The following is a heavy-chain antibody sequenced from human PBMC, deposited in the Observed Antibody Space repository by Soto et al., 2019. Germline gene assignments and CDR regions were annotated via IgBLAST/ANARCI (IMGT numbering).Heavy chain of an antibody. D-gene: IGHD3-22*01. J-gene: IGHJ4*02. CDR2: ISTNNGNT. CDR1: GYTFITYG. Sequence: QVQLVQSGAEVKKPGASVKVSCKASGYTFITYGVSWVRQAPGQGLDWLGWISTNNGNTRYAERLQGRVTMTTDTTTNTAYMELRNLRSDDTAVYYCARGPTDYYDNSANYFLDYWGQGTLVTVSS. V-gene: IGHV1-18*01. CDR3: ARGPTDYYDNSANYFLDY.